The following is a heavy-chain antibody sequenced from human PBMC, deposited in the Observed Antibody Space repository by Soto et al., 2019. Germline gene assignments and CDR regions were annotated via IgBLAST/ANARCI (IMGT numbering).Heavy chain of an antibody. CDR3: ARIVVVPAAIPPYYYYYGMDV. CDR2: INPNSGGT. Sequence: ASVKVSCKASGYTFTGYYMHCVRQAPGQGLEWMGWINPNSGGTNHAQKFQGRVTMTRDTSISTAYMELSRLRSDDTAVYYCARIVVVPAAIPPYYYYYGMDVWGQGTTVTVSS. V-gene: IGHV1-2*02. D-gene: IGHD2-2*02. J-gene: IGHJ6*02. CDR1: GYTFTGYY.